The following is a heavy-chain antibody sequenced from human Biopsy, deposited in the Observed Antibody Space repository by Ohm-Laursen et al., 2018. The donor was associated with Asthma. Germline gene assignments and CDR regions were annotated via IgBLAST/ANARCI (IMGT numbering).Heavy chain of an antibody. Sequence: SLRLSCAASGFSFGSFGMHWVRQAPGKGLEWVSSITGSGGFTYYADSVKGRFTISRDKSENTLYLQMNSLTAEDTAVYYCAREGVAGTHIEDWGQGTLVTVSS. J-gene: IGHJ4*02. CDR1: GFSFGSFG. CDR2: ITGSGGFT. D-gene: IGHD6-19*01. CDR3: AREGVAGTHIED. V-gene: IGHV3-NL1*01.